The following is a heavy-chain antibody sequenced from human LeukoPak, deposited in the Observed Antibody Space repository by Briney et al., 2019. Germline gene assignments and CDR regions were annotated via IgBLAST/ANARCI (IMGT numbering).Heavy chain of an antibody. D-gene: IGHD2-8*02. CDR2: INHSGST. Sequence: SETLSLTCAVYGGSFSGYCWSWIRQPPGKGLEWIGEINHSGSTNYNPSLKSRVTISVDTSKNQFSLKLSSVTAADTAVYYCARDQVECTGGTCQSRVGFDFWGQGTLVTVSS. CDR1: GGSFSGYC. V-gene: IGHV4-34*01. J-gene: IGHJ4*02. CDR3: ARDQVECTGGTCQSRVGFDF.